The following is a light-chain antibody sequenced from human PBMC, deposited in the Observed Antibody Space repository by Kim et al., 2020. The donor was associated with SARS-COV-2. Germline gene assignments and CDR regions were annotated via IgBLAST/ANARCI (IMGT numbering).Light chain of an antibody. Sequence: VSPGQTASITCSGDKLGDKYASWYQQKPGQSPVLVIYQGTKRPSGIPERFSGSSSGNTATLTISGTQAMDEADYYCQAWDSSTPYVFGTGTKVTVL. CDR3: QAWDSSTPYV. V-gene: IGLV3-1*01. J-gene: IGLJ1*01. CDR1: KLGDKY. CDR2: QGT.